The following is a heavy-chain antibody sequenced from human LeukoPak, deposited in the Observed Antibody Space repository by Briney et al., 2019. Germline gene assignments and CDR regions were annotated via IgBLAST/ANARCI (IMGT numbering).Heavy chain of an antibody. D-gene: IGHD1-26*01. V-gene: IGHV3-21*04. CDR1: GFTFSSYS. Sequence: GGSLRLSCAASGFTFSSYSMNWVRQAPGKGLEWVSSISSSSSTIYYADSVKGRFTISRDNAKNSLYLQMNSLGAEDTAVYYCARVPYSGSYFYFDYWGQGTLVTVSS. J-gene: IGHJ4*02. CDR3: ARVPYSGSYFYFDY. CDR2: ISSSSSTI.